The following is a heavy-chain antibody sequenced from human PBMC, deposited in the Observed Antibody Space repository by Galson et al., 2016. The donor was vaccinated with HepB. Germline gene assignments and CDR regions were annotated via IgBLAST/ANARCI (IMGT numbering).Heavy chain of an antibody. V-gene: IGHV4-59*01. CDR2: ISHTGST. CDR3: ARMSYFDISGYDYYFDY. J-gene: IGHJ4*02. D-gene: IGHD3-22*01. Sequence: SETLSLTCTVSGGSINPYYWTWIRQTPGKGLEWIGYISHTGSTHYNPSLKSRVTISVDTSKNQFSLKLSSVTAADMAVYYCARMSYFDISGYDYYFDYWGQGTLVTVSS. CDR1: GGSINPYY.